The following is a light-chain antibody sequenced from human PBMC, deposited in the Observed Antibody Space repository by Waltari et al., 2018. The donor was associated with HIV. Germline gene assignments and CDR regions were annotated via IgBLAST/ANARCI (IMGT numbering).Light chain of an antibody. J-gene: IGLJ7*01. CDR3: AAWDDSLNGRAV. Sequence: QSVLTQPPSASGTPGQRVTISCSGSSPNIGSNTLNWYQQLPGTAPKLLIYTNSHRPSGVPDRFSGSKSGTSASLAISGLQSEDEADYYCAAWDDSLNGRAVFGGGTHLTVL. CDR1: SPNIGSNT. CDR2: TNS. V-gene: IGLV1-44*01.